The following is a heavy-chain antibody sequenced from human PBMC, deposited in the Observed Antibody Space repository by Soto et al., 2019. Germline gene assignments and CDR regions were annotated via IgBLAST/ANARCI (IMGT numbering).Heavy chain of an antibody. V-gene: IGHV3-7*01. Sequence: PGGSLRLSCAASGFTFSTYWVDWVRQAPGKGLEWVASIKQDGSEKHYLDSVKGRFTISRDNAKNSLFLQMNSLRVEDTAVYYCARDRGWTAFDYWGQGTLVTVSS. CDR3: ARDRGWTAFDY. J-gene: IGHJ4*02. CDR1: GFTFSTYW. CDR2: IKQDGSEK. D-gene: IGHD2-15*01.